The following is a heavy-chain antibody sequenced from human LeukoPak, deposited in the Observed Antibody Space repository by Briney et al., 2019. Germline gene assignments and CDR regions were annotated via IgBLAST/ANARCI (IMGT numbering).Heavy chain of an antibody. J-gene: IGHJ4*02. CDR1: GFTFRGYW. D-gene: IGHD3-10*01. CDR2: INQDRREK. Sequence: PGGSLRLSCAASGFTFRGYWMSWVRQVPGKGLEWVANINQDRREKYYVDSVRGRFTISRDNAKNSLFLEMNSLRVEDTAVYYCARDRGYGSGSYYIRVFDYWGQGTLVTVSS. CDR3: ARDRGYGSGSYYIRVFDY. V-gene: IGHV3-7*03.